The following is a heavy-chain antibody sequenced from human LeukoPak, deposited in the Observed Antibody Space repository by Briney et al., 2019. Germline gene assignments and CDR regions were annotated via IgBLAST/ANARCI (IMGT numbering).Heavy chain of an antibody. CDR2: IKQDESEE. CDR3: AKYSSSWSPDY. V-gene: IGHV3-7*02. Sequence: PGGSLILSCAASGFTFSNYWMSWVRQPPGKGLEWVANIKQDESEEYYVDSVKGRFTISRDNAKNELYLQMSNLRAEDTAVYYCAKYSSSWSPDYWGQGTLVTVSS. CDR1: GFTFSNYW. D-gene: IGHD6-13*01. J-gene: IGHJ4*02.